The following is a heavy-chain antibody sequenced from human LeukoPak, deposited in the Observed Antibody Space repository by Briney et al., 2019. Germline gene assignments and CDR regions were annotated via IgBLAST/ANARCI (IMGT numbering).Heavy chain of an antibody. Sequence: SETLSLTCTASGGSISSYYWSWIRQPPGKGLEWIGYIYYSGSTNYNPSLKSRVTISVDTSKNQFSLKLSSVTAADTAVYYCARSYSYGPHYYYYYYMDVWGKGTTVTVSS. CDR3: ARSYSYGPHYYYYYYMDV. CDR1: GGSISSYY. D-gene: IGHD5-18*01. V-gene: IGHV4-59*01. CDR2: IYYSGST. J-gene: IGHJ6*03.